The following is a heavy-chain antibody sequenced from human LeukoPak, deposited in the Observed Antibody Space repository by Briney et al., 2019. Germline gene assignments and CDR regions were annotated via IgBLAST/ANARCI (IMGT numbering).Heavy chain of an antibody. CDR1: GYTFIIHG. J-gene: IGHJ3*02. V-gene: IGHV1-18*01. CDR3: ARATGTWGHDGFDI. D-gene: IGHD3-16*01. CDR2: ISGYSSNT. Sequence: ASVTVSCKASGYTFIIHGISWVRQAPGQGLEWMGWISGYSSNTNYAQRLQGRVTMTTDTSTTTAYMELRSLRSDDTAVYYCARATGTWGHDGFDIWGQGTMVTVSS.